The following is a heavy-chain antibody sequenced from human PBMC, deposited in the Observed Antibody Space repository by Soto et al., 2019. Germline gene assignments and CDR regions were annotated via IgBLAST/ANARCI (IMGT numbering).Heavy chain of an antibody. CDR1: GFTVSSNY. CDR3: AILSN. Sequence: GGGLIQPGGSLRLSCAASGFTVSSNYMNWVRQAPGKGLEWVSIIYSDGTTSYADSVKGRFTISRDNFKNALHLQMNSLIAEDTAVYYCAILSNWGQGTLVTVS. V-gene: IGHV3-53*01. D-gene: IGHD6-6*01. CDR2: IYSDGTT. J-gene: IGHJ4*02.